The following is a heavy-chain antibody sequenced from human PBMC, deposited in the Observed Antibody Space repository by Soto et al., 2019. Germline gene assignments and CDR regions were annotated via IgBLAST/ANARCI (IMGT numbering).Heavy chain of an antibody. V-gene: IGHV3-21*01. CDR3: ARDALRYFDWLDYYYGMDV. Sequence: GGSLRLSCAASGFTFSSYSMNWVRQAPGKGLEWVSSISSSSSYIYYADSVKGRFTISRDNAKNSLYLQMNSLRAEDTAVYYCARDALRYFDWLDYYYGMDVWGQGTTVTVSS. CDR1: GFTFSSYS. D-gene: IGHD3-9*01. J-gene: IGHJ6*02. CDR2: ISSSSSYI.